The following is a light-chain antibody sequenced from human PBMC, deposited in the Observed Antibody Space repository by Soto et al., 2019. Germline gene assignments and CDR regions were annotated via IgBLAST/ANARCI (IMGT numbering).Light chain of an antibody. CDR1: HTASNY. CDR2: ATS. CDR3: QQTYTTPRT. V-gene: IGKV1-39*01. J-gene: IGKJ1*01. Sequence: DIQMTQSPSSLSASVGDRISITCRASHTASNYVNWYQQKPGKAPTLLISATSTLQSGVPSRFSGSGSGTDFTLTITSLQPEDFAIYYCQQTYTTPRTFGQGTKVAIK.